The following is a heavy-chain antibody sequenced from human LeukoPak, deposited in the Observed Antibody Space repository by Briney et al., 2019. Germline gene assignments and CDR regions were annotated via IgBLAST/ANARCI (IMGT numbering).Heavy chain of an antibody. CDR1: GFTFSSYE. CDR2: ISTSGNTR. Sequence: SGGSLRLSCAASGFTFSSYEMNGVRQAPGKGLEWVSYISTSGNTRYSADSVKGRFTISRDNAKNSLYLQMNSLRAEDTAMYYCARVIYGASYLIDYWGQGTLVTVSS. V-gene: IGHV3-48*03. J-gene: IGHJ4*02. D-gene: IGHD1-26*01. CDR3: ARVIYGASYLIDY.